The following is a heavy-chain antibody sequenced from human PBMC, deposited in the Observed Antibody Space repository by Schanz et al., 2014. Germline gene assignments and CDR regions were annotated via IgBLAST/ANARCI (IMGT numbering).Heavy chain of an antibody. D-gene: IGHD2-15*01. CDR3: ARDLPYRDGGKCYSDGFDI. Sequence: QVHLVQSGAEVKRPGASVKVSCKASEYSFTSYSMHWVRQAPGQSLEWMGWINTANGNAKYSANFQARVTITRDTSATTAYMELTNLRSEDTAVYYCARDLPYRDGGKCYSDGFDIWGRGTLVTISA. J-gene: IGHJ3*02. CDR1: EYSFTSYS. CDR2: INTANGNA. V-gene: IGHV1-3*04.